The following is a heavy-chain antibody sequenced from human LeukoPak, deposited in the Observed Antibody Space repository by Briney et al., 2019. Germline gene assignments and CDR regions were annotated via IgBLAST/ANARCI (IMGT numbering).Heavy chain of an antibody. V-gene: IGHV4-30-2*01. CDR1: GGSISIGGYS. CDR2: IYHSGST. Sequence: SETLSLTCAVSGGSISIGGYSWGWIRQPPGKGLEWIGYIYHSGSTYYNPSLKSRVTISVDRSKNQFSLKLSSVTAADTAVYYCARGRHGLDYWGQGTLVTVSS. J-gene: IGHJ4*02. CDR3: ARGRHGLDY.